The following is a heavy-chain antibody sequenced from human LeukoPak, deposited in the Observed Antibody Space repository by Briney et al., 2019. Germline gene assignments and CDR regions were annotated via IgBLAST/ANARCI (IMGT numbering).Heavy chain of an antibody. CDR2: IYYSGNT. J-gene: IGHJ6*03. CDR3: ARQPKAYYYGSGSLKNYYYYMDV. Sequence: SETLSLTCTVSGVSISSSNSYWGWIRQPPGKGLEWIGSIYYSGNTYYNASLKSQVSISIDTSKNQFSLRLTSVTAADTAVYYCARQPKAYYYGSGSLKNYYYYMDVWGKGTTVTISS. CDR1: GVSISSSNSY. D-gene: IGHD3-10*01. V-gene: IGHV4-39*01.